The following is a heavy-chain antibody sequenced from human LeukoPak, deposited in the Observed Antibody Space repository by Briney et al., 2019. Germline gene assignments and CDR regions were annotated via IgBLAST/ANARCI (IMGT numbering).Heavy chain of an antibody. J-gene: IGHJ6*02. V-gene: IGHV4-39*01. CDR1: GASISSSSDY. CDR2: IHYSGST. Sequence: KPSETLSLTCTVSGASISSSSDYWGWIRQPPGKGLEWIGTIHYSGSTYYYPSLRSRVTISVDTSKNQFSLKLTSMTAADTAVYYCARQQGYISSWYGIDYYYGLDVWGQGTTVTVSS. D-gene: IGHD6-13*01. CDR3: ARQQGYISSWYGIDYYYGLDV.